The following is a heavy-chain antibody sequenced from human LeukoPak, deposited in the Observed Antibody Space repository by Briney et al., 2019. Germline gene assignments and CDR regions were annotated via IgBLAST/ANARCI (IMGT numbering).Heavy chain of an antibody. CDR1: GGSSSAFF. CDR3: ATRGDYSDTSGNSYDALDI. D-gene: IGHD3-22*01. Sequence: SETLSLTCAVSGGSSSAFFWRWIRQPPGKGLEWIGDVGHSGSADYNPSLKSRVTVSADPSKTQFSLKLTSVTAADTAVYYCATRGDYSDTSGNSYDALDIWGQGTMVTVSS. CDR2: VGHSGSA. V-gene: IGHV4-34*01. J-gene: IGHJ3*02.